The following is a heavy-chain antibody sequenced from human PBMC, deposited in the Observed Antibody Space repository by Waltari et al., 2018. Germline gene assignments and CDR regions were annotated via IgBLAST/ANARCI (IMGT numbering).Heavy chain of an antibody. D-gene: IGHD1-26*01. CDR1: GGSIDSGSYY. J-gene: IGHJ4*02. V-gene: IGHV4-61*02. CDR2: IYTSGST. CDR3: ARGPLLSKVDY. Sequence: QVQLQASGPGLVKPSQTLSLTCTVPGGSIDSGSYYWPWIRQPAGKGLEWIGRIYTSGSTNYNPSLKSRVTISVDTSKNQFSLNLSSVTAADTAVYYCARGPLLSKVDYWGQGTLVTVSS.